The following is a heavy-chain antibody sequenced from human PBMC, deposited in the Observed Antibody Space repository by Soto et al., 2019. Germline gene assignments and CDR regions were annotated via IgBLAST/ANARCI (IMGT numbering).Heavy chain of an antibody. CDR3: ARDRPRSSSWYVYGMDV. CDR2: ISAYNGNT. J-gene: IGHJ6*02. V-gene: IGHV1-18*01. Sequence: QVPLVQSGAEVKKPGASVKVSCKASGYTFTSYGISWVRQAPGQGLEWMGWISAYNGNTNYAQKLQGRVTMTTDTSTSTAYMELRSLRSDDTAVYYCARDRPRSSSWYVYGMDVWGQGTTVTVSS. CDR1: GYTFTSYG. D-gene: IGHD6-13*01.